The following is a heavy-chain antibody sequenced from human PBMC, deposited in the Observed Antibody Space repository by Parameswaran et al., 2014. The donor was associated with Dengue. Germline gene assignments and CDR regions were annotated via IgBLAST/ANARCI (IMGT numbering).Heavy chain of an antibody. CDR1: GFTFGDYA. Sequence: QAGGSLRLSCTASGFTFGDYAMSWVRQAPGKGLEWVGFIRSKAYGGTTEYAASVKGRFTISRDDSKSIAYLQMNSLKTEDTAVYYCTRVSGYDPSYYYYGMDVWGQGTTVTVSS. J-gene: IGHJ6*02. D-gene: IGHD5-12*01. V-gene: IGHV3-49*04. CDR2: IRSKAYGGTT. CDR3: TRVSGYDPSYYYYGMDV.